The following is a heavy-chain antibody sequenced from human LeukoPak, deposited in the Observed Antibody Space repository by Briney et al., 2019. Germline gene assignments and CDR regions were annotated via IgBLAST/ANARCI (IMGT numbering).Heavy chain of an antibody. J-gene: IGHJ4*02. CDR2: ISYDESNK. D-gene: IGHD6-19*01. V-gene: IGHV3-30-3*01. CDR1: GFTFSSYA. CDR3: ARGPGYGSGWYVPSFDY. Sequence: PGGSLRLSCAASGFTFSSYAMHWVRQAPGKGLEWVAVISYDESNKYYADSVKGRFTISRDNSKNTLYLQMNSLRAEDTAVYYCARGPGYGSGWYVPSFDYWGQGTLVTVSS.